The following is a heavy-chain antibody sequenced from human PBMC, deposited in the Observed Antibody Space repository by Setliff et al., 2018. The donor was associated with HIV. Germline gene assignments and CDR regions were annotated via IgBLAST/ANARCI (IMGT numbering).Heavy chain of an antibody. CDR1: GGSISSYY. CDR3: ARGYSSSWYDS. D-gene: IGHD6-13*01. Sequence: PSETLSLTCTVSGGSISSYYWTWIRQPPGKGLEWIGYIYTSGSTNYNPSLKNPVTISVDTSKNQFSLRLSSVTAADTAVYYCARGYSSSWYDSWGQGTLVTVSS. CDR2: IYTSGST. J-gene: IGHJ5*01. V-gene: IGHV4-4*08.